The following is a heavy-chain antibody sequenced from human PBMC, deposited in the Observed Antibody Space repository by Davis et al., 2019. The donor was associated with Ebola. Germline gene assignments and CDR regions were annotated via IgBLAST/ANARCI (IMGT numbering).Heavy chain of an antibody. D-gene: IGHD2/OR15-2a*01. J-gene: IGHJ4*02. V-gene: IGHV1-46*01. CDR2: INPSIGNT. CDR3: ASGEFVDF. CDR1: GYTFTDYL. Sequence: ASVKVSCKASGYTFTDYLMHWVRQAPGQGLEWMGLINPSIGNTSLAQKFQGRVTLTRDTSTSTVHMDLSSLKSEDTAIYYCASGEFVDFWGQGILVTVSS.